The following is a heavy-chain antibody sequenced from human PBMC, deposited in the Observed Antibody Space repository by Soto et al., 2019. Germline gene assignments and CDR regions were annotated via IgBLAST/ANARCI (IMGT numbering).Heavy chain of an antibody. Sequence: PXETLSLTCTVSCGSISSGDYYWSWIRQPPGKGLEWIGYIYYSGSTYYNPSLKSRVTISVDTSKNQFSLKLSSVTAADTAVYYCARVNVVGYYYGMDVWGHGTTVTISS. CDR3: ARVNVVGYYYGMDV. J-gene: IGHJ6*02. CDR2: IYYSGST. V-gene: IGHV4-30-4*01. D-gene: IGHD2-21*01. CDR1: CGSISSGDYY.